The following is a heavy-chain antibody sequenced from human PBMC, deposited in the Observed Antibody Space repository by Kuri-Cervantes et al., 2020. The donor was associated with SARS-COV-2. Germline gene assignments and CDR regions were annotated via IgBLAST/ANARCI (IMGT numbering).Heavy chain of an antibody. D-gene: IGHD5-24*01. V-gene: IGHV4-34*01. J-gene: IGHJ4*02. CDR1: GESFSGYY. CDR2: VNHRGST. CDR3: GKVSWLQLWRRYSDS. Sequence: SETLSLTCAFYGESFSGYYWNWIRQSPGKGLEWIGEVNHRGSTNYNPSLKSRVTISVDPSNNQVSLSLTSTTAADTAVYYCGKVSWLQLWRRYSDSWGQGTLVTVSS.